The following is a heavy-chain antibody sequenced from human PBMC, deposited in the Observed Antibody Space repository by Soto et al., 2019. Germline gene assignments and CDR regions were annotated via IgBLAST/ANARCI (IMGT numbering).Heavy chain of an antibody. D-gene: IGHD2-15*01. Sequence: QVQLVQSGAEVKKPGSSVKVSCKASGGTFSSYAVSWVRQAPGQGLEWMGGIIPIFGTVIYAQQFQGRVTITADESTKTAYMELRSLRFEDTAVSYCARDSHPPALSGDIMRWDVWGQGTTVTVSS. CDR1: GGTFSSYA. CDR3: ARDSHPPALSGDIMRWDV. J-gene: IGHJ6*02. V-gene: IGHV1-69*01. CDR2: IIPIFGTV.